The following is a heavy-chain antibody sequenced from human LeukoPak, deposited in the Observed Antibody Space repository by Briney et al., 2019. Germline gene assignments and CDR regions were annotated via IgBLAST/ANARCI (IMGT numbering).Heavy chain of an antibody. V-gene: IGHV1-46*01. J-gene: IGHJ3*02. Sequence: GASVKVSCKASGYTFTSYYMHWVRQAPGQGLEWMGIINPSGGSTSYAQKFQGRVTMTRDTSTSTVYMELSSLRSEDTAVYYGARPAMAAAGKGAFDIWGQGTMVTVSS. CDR1: GYTFTSYY. D-gene: IGHD6-13*01. CDR2: INPSGGST. CDR3: ARPAMAAAGKGAFDI.